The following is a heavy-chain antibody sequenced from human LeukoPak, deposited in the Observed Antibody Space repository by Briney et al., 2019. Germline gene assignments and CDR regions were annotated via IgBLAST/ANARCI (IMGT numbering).Heavy chain of an antibody. CDR3: AKAVDGRGYYFERGADF. Sequence: QAGGSLRLSCAASGFTFSSYAMSWVRQAPGKGLEWVSAISGSGGSTYYADSVKGRFTISRDFSRNAVYLQMSSLRVEDTAEYCAKAVDGRGYYFERGADFWGQGTMVTVSS. CDR2: ISGSGGST. CDR1: GFTFSSYA. J-gene: IGHJ4*02. D-gene: IGHD3-22*01. V-gene: IGHV3-23*01.